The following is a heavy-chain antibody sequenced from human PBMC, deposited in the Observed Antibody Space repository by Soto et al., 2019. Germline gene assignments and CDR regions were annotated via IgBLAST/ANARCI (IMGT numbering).Heavy chain of an antibody. J-gene: IGHJ4*02. CDR1: GFTFSSYG. Sequence: QVQLVESGGGVVQPGRSLRLSCAASGFTFSSYGMHWVRQAPGKGLEWVAVIWYDGSNKYYADSVKGRFTISRDNSKNALYLQMNSLRAEDTAVYYCARDEGPGYYYDSSGYPPPLDYWGQGTLVTVSS. D-gene: IGHD3-22*01. CDR2: IWYDGSNK. CDR3: ARDEGPGYYYDSSGYPPPLDY. V-gene: IGHV3-33*01.